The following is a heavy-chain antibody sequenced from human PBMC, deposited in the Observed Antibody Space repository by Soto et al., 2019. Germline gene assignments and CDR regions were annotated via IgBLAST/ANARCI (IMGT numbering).Heavy chain of an antibody. CDR3: ERGISLIVEVQRDAPDKYYFDS. J-gene: IGHJ4*02. D-gene: IGHD2-21*01. CDR1: GGSFSGHF. V-gene: IGHV4-34*01. Sequence: QVQLQQWGAGLLKPSEPLSLTCAVYGGSFSGHFWSWIRQPPGKGLEWIGEINHSGSTNFNPSLKSRVTISVDTSKNQFSLKVNSLTAADTAVYYCERGISLIVEVQRDAPDKYYFDSWGQGTVVTVSS. CDR2: INHSGST.